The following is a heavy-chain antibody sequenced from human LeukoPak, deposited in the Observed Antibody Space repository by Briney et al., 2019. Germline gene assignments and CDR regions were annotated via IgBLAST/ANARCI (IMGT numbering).Heavy chain of an antibody. J-gene: IGHJ4*02. CDR3: AKGARWALPLDY. Sequence: GRSVRLSCAASAFTFSIYAMSWVRQAAGKGMEWDSAFSGSGGRTYYADSVKGRCIISRDNSAHTLCMQTNSLRADGTAVYYCAKGARWALPLDYWGQGTLVTV. CDR2: FSGSGGRT. D-gene: IGHD1-26*01. CDR1: AFTFSIYA. V-gene: IGHV3-23*01.